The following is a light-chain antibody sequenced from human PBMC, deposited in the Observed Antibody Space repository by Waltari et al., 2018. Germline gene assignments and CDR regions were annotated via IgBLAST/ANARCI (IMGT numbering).Light chain of an antibody. J-gene: IGLJ1*01. CDR1: TSDVGAHNY. V-gene: IGLV2-14*03. CDR3: TSFTTSRTYV. Sequence: QSALTQPASVSGSPEQSIAISCAGTTSDVGAHNYVFWYQQHPGKAPKLIIYNVINRPSGISDRFSGSKSGNTASLTISVLQAEDEADYYCTSFTTSRTYVFGTGTKVAVL. CDR2: NVI.